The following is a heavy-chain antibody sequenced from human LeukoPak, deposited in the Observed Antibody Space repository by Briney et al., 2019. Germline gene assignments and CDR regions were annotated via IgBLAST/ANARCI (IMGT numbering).Heavy chain of an antibody. J-gene: IGHJ4*02. V-gene: IGHV3-30*02. D-gene: IGHD2-2*01. CDR2: IRYDGSNK. Sequence: PGGSLRLSCAASRFNFSRYAMHWVRQAPGKGLEWVAFIRYDGSNKYYADSVKGRFTISRDNSKNTLYLQMNSLRAEDTAVYYCAKDDPTRLRSTSCYFDYWGQGTLVTVSS. CDR1: RFNFSRYA. CDR3: AKDDPTRLRSTSCYFDY.